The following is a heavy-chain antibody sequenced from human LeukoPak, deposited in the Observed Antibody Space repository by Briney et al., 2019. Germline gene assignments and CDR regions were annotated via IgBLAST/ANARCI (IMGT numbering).Heavy chain of an antibody. D-gene: IGHD2-21*01. V-gene: IGHV3-23*01. CDR3: ARAYDKAYDY. Sequence: GGSLRLSCAASGIIFGSHGMAWVRQAPGKGLEWVSSIRPNGDRTFYADFVKGRFAISRDNSKNTVSLHMNSLRAEDSAIYRCARAYDKAYDYWGQGTLVTVSS. CDR2: IRPNGDRT. CDR1: GIIFGSHG. J-gene: IGHJ4*02.